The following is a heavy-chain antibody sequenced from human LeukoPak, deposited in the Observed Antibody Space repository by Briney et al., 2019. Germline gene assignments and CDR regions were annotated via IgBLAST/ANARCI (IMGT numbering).Heavy chain of an antibody. J-gene: IGHJ3*02. Sequence: ASVKVSCKVSGYTLTELSMHWVRQAPGKGLEWMGGFDPEDGETIYAQKFQGRVTMTEDTSTDTAYMELSSLRSEDTAVYYCATDTYGGNALVPLDAFDIWGQGTMVTVSS. CDR3: ATDTYGGNALVPLDAFDI. CDR1: GYTLTELS. D-gene: IGHD4-23*01. CDR2: FDPEDGET. V-gene: IGHV1-24*01.